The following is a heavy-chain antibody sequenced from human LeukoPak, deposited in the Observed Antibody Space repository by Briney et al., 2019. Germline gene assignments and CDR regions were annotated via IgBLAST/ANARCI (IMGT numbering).Heavy chain of an antibody. CDR1: GFSFSYYG. CDR3: ARPTGYGAYSTNTNFDS. V-gene: IGHV3-33*01. J-gene: IGHJ4*01. CDR2: VWYDGTNQ. Sequence: GGSLRLSCAASGFSFSYYGMHWVRQAPGKGLEWVAAVWYDGTNQNYADSVKGRSNISRDNSKNTLYLQMNSLRAEDTAVYYCARPTGYGAYSTNTNFDSWGPGTLVTVSP. D-gene: IGHD5-12*01.